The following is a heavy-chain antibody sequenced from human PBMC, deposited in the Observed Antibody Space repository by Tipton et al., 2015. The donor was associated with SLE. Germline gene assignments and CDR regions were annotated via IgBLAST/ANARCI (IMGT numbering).Heavy chain of an antibody. CDR3: ARDGGTYYDFWSGYKY. J-gene: IGHJ4*02. D-gene: IGHD3-3*01. Sequence: SLRLSCAASGFSFSSYAMSWVRQAPGKGLEWVSAISGSGDSTYYADSVKGRFTISRDNSKNMLYLQMNSLRAEDTAVYYCARDGGTYYDFWSGYKYWGQGTLVTVSS. CDR2: ISGSGDST. CDR1: GFSFSSYA. V-gene: IGHV3-23*01.